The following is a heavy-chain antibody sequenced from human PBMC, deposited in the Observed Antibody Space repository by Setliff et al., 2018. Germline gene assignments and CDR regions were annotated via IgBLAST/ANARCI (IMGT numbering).Heavy chain of an antibody. D-gene: IGHD3-10*01. CDR3: AKDRPQGVNGRSLDY. CDR2: IYSDGSST. J-gene: IGHJ4*02. V-gene: IGHV3-23*03. Sequence: PGGSLRLSCTASGLSYINDWVSWVRQAPGKGLEWVSVIYSDGSSTYYGDSVKGRFTISRDNSQNTLYLQMNSLRAEDTAVYYCAKDRPQGVNGRSLDYWGRGALVTVSS. CDR1: GLSYINDW.